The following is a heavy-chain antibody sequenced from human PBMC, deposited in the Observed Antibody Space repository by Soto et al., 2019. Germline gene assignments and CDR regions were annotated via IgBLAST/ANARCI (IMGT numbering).Heavy chain of an antibody. CDR2: ISWNSGSI. CDR1: GFTFDDYA. CDR3: AKSIGYCSGGSCYIGY. D-gene: IGHD2-15*01. V-gene: IGHV3-9*01. Sequence: EVPLVESGGGLVQPGRSLRLSCAASGFTFDDYAMHWVRQAPGKGLEWVSGISWNSGSIGYADSVKGRFTISRDNAKNSLYLQMNSLRAEDTALYYCAKSIGYCSGGSCYIGYWGQGTLVTVSS. J-gene: IGHJ4*02.